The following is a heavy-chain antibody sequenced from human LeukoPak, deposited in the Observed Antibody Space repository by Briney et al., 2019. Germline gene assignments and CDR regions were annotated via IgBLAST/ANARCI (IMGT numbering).Heavy chain of an antibody. J-gene: IGHJ4*02. CDR1: GYTFASYG. CDR3: AREFSSGWHNFDY. Sequence: ASVTVSCKASGYTFASYGVSWVRQAPGQGLEWMGWISAYNGNTNYAQNLQGRVTMTTDKSTNTAYMELRSLRSDDTAVYYCAREFSSGWHNFDYWGQGTLVTVSS. D-gene: IGHD6-19*01. CDR2: ISAYNGNT. V-gene: IGHV1-18*01.